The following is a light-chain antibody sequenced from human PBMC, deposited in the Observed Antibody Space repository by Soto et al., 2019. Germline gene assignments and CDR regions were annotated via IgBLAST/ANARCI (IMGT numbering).Light chain of an antibody. CDR2: GNS. Sequence: QSVLKQPPSVSGAPGQRVTISCTGSSSNIGAGYDVHWYQQLPGTAPKLLIYGNSNRPSGVPDRFSGSKSGTSASLAITGLQAEDEADYYCQSYDSSLSGSVFGGGTKVTVL. CDR1: SSNIGAGYD. J-gene: IGLJ2*01. V-gene: IGLV1-40*01. CDR3: QSYDSSLSGSV.